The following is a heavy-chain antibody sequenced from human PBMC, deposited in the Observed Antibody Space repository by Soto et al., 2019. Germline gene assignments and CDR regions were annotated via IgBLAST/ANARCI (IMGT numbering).Heavy chain of an antibody. CDR3: ARVVADSGDYQYNWFDP. J-gene: IGHJ5*02. V-gene: IGHV1-18*01. CDR2: ISPYTGIT. CDR1: GYTFTTYG. Sequence: QVQLVQSGAEVKQPGASVKVSCKTSGYTFTTYGLSWVRQAPGQGLEWMGWISPYTGITNYAQNLQDRVTMTTDTSATTDYMELRSLRSDDTAVYYCARVVADSGDYQYNWFDPWGQGTLVTVSS. D-gene: IGHD4-17*01.